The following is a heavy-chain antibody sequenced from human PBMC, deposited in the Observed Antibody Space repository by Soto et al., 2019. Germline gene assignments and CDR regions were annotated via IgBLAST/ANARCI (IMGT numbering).Heavy chain of an antibody. CDR2: IGAHNGNT. V-gene: IGHV1-18*01. CDR3: ERGRYGDY. CDR1: GYTFTSYG. J-gene: IGHJ4*02. Sequence: QVHLVQSGAEVKKPGASVKVSCKASGYTFTSYGITWVRQAPGQGLEWMGWIGAHNGNTDYAQKLQGRGIVTRDTSTSTAYMELRSLISDDAAVYYCERGRYGDYWGQGALVTVSS. D-gene: IGHD1-1*01.